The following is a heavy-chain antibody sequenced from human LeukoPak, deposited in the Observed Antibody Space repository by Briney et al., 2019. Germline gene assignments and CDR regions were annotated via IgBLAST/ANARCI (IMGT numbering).Heavy chain of an antibody. V-gene: IGHV3-23*01. Sequence: GGSLRLSCAASGFTFSSYSMNWVRQAPGKGLEWVSGISGSGGSTYYADSVKGRFTISRDNPKNTLYLQVNSLRVEDTAVYYCATSNYGSGSFSYRDYWGQGTLVTVSS. CDR1: GFTFSSYS. CDR2: ISGSGGST. J-gene: IGHJ4*02. CDR3: ATSNYGSGSFSYRDY. D-gene: IGHD3-10*01.